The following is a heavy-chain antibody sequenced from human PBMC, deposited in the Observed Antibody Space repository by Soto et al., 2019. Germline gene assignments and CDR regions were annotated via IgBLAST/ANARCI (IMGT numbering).Heavy chain of an antibody. Sequence: QVQLQESGPGLVKPSETLSLTCTVSGGSISSYYWSWIRQPPGKGLEWIGYIYYSGSTNYNPSLTSRVTISVDTSKNQFSLKLSSVTAADTAVYYCARAGAGYSSSWYYFDYWGQGTLVTVSS. J-gene: IGHJ4*02. V-gene: IGHV4-59*08. CDR1: GGSISSYY. CDR3: ARAGAGYSSSWYYFDY. CDR2: IYYSGST. D-gene: IGHD6-13*01.